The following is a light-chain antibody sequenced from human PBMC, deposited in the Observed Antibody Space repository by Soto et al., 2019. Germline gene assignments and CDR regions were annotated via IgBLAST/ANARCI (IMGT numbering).Light chain of an antibody. Sequence: QSALTQPASVSGSPGQSISISCLGTSSDVGAFNYVSWYQHHPGKAPQLIIYDVTSRPSGVSSRFSASKSGNTASLTISGLQAEDEADYYCSSYTTRDTEVFGSGTKVTVL. CDR3: SSYTTRDTEV. V-gene: IGLV2-14*03. CDR1: SSDVGAFNY. J-gene: IGLJ1*01. CDR2: DVT.